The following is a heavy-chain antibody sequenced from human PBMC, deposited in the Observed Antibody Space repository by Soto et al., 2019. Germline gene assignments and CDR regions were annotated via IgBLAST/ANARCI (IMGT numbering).Heavy chain of an antibody. CDR3: ARNWWYTQGD. CDR1: GDSISRNNW. V-gene: IGHV4-4*02. J-gene: IGHJ4*02. Sequence: QVQLQESGPRLVKPSETLSLTCAVSGDSISRNNWWSWVRQPPRKGLEWIGESHHSGSTNYSPSLKSRVTISVDTSKNQLSLKLTSVTAADTAVYYCARNWWYTQGDWGLGLLVTVSS. CDR2: SHHSGST. D-gene: IGHD2-8*02.